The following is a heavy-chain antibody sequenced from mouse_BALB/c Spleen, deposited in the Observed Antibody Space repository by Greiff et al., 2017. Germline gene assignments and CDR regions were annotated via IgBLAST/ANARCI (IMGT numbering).Heavy chain of an antibody. Sequence: EVQLQESGPDLVKPSQSLSLTCTVTGYSITSGYSWHWIRQFPGNKLEWMGYIHYSGSTNYNPSLTSRISITRDTAKNQFFLQLNSVTTEDTATYYCARSPHDYDWFAYWGQGTLVTVSA. D-gene: IGHD2-4*01. J-gene: IGHJ3*01. CDR1: GYSITSGYS. V-gene: IGHV3-1*02. CDR2: IHYSGST. CDR3: ARSPHDYDWFAY.